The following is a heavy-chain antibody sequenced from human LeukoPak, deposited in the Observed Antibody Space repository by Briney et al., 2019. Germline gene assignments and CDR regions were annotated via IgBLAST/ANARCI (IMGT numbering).Heavy chain of an antibody. D-gene: IGHD6-13*01. CDR3: ARSPYSSSWYYYYYGMDV. V-gene: IGHV1-8*01. CDR1: GYTFTSYD. Sequence: GASVTVSCKASGYTFTSYDINWVRQATGQGLEWMGWMNPNSGNTGYAQKFQGRVSMTRNTSISTAYMELSSLRSEDTAVYYCARSPYSSSWYYYYYGMDVWGQGTTVTVSS. J-gene: IGHJ6*02. CDR2: MNPNSGNT.